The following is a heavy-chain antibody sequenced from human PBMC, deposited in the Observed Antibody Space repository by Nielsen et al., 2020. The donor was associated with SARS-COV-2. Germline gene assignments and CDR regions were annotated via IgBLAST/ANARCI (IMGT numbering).Heavy chain of an antibody. CDR1: GYTFTGYY. J-gene: IGHJ5*02. V-gene: IGHV1-2*06. D-gene: IGHD5-18*01. Sequence: ASVKVSCKASGYTFTGYYMHWVRQAPGQGLEWMGRINPNSGGTNYAQKFQGRVTMTRDTSISTAYMELSRLRSDDTAVYYCARVRGNSYGNWFDPWGQGTLVTVSS. CDR2: INPNSGGT. CDR3: ARVRGNSYGNWFDP.